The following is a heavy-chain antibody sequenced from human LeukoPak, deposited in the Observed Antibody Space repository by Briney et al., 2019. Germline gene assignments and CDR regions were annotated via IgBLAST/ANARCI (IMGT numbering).Heavy chain of an antibody. J-gene: IGHJ4*02. V-gene: IGHV3-66*01. CDR3: SRVETGYSYVFDY. Sequence: GGSLRLSCAASGFTFSRNYMRWVSQAPGKGLEWVSVIYSGGSTYYADSVKGRFTISRDNSKNTLCLQMNSLRAEDTAVYYCSRVETGYSYVFDYWGQGTLVTVSS. CDR2: IYSGGST. CDR1: GFTFSRNY. D-gene: IGHD3-9*01.